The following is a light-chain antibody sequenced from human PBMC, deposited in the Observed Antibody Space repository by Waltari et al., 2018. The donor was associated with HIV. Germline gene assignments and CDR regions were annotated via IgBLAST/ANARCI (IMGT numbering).Light chain of an antibody. CDR3: QQSYSTIT. Sequence: DIVITQSPDSLSVSLGERATINCKSSQSVLSRSNNKNYLSWYQQKPGQPPRLLIYWASTRENGVPDRFSGSGSGTDFTLTINSLEAEDVAVYYCQQSYSTITFGQGTRLEIK. CDR1: QSVLSRSNNKNY. V-gene: IGKV4-1*01. CDR2: WAS. J-gene: IGKJ5*01.